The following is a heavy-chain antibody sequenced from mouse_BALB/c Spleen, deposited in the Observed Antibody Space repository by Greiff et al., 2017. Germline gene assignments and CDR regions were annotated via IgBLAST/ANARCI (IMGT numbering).Heavy chain of an antibody. J-gene: IGHJ4*01. D-gene: IGHD1-3*01. CDR1: GYTFTDYT. CDR3: AKVGYNVDYAMDY. CDR2: INPNNGGT. Sequence: VQLQQSGPELVKPGASVKISCKTSGYTFTDYTMHWVKQSHGKSLEWIGGINPNNGGTSYNQKFKGKATLTVDKSSSTAYMELRSLTSEDSAVYYCAKVGYNVDYAMDYWGQGTSVTVSS. V-gene: IGHV1-18*01.